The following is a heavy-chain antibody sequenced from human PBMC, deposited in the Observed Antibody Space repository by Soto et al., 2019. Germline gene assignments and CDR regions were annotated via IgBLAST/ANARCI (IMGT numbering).Heavy chain of an antibody. J-gene: IGHJ2*01. V-gene: IGHV3-21*06. D-gene: IGHD3-16*02. CDR1: GFTFSGYS. Sequence: EVQLVESGGGLVKPGGSLRLSCAASGFTFSGYSMNWVRQAPGKGLEWVSSISSGSTYIYYRDSVQGRFTISRDNAKNSLYLQMNSLRPEDTAVYYCAGGVIGRRDWYFDFWGRGTLVTVSS. CDR3: AGGVIGRRDWYFDF. CDR2: ISSGSTYI.